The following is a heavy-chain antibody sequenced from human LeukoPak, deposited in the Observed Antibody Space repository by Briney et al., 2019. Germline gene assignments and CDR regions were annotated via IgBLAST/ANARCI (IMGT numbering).Heavy chain of an antibody. D-gene: IGHD4-17*01. Sequence: SETLSLTCTVSGGSISSSSYFWGWIRQPPGKGLEWIGSISYSGSTYYNPSLKSRVTTSLDTSKNQFSLSLSSVTAADTAVYYCARLGRTVTTSFQHWGQGTLVTVSS. CDR3: ARLGRTVTTSFQH. CDR1: GGSISSSSYF. V-gene: IGHV4-39*01. CDR2: ISYSGST. J-gene: IGHJ1*01.